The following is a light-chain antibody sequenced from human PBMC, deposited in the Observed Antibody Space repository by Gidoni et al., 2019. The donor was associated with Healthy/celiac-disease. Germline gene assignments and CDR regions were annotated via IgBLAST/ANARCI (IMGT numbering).Light chain of an antibody. Sequence: EIVLTQSPATLSLSPGERATLSCRTSQRVSSYLAWYQQKPGQAPRLRIYDASNRATGTPARCSGSGSGTDFTLTISSLEPEDFAVYYCQQRSNWPPSITFGQGTRLEIK. J-gene: IGKJ5*01. CDR3: QQRSNWPPSIT. V-gene: IGKV3-11*01. CDR2: DAS. CDR1: QRVSSY.